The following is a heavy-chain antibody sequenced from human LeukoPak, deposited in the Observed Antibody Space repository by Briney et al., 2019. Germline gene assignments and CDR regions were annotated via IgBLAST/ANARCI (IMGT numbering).Heavy chain of an antibody. CDR1: GGSISSHY. D-gene: IGHD2-2*01. Sequence: PLETLSLTCTVSGGSISSHYWSWIRQPPGKGLEWIGYIYYSGSTNYNPSPKSRVTISVDTSKNQFSLKLSSVTAADTAVYYCARVSKDIVVVPAATDYYYYYYMDVWGKGTTVTVSS. J-gene: IGHJ6*03. CDR3: ARVSKDIVVVPAATDYYYYYYMDV. CDR2: IYYSGST. V-gene: IGHV4-59*11.